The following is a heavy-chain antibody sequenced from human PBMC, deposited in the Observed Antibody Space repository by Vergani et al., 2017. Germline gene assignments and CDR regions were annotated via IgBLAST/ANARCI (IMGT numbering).Heavy chain of an antibody. Sequence: QVQLQESGPGLVKPSQTLSLTCTVSGGSISSSSYYWGWIRQPPGKGLEWIGSIYYSGSTYYNPSLKSRVTISVDTSKNQFSLKLSSVTAADTAVYYCARLKGYCSGGSCSEFYYWGQGTLVTVSS. D-gene: IGHD2-15*01. J-gene: IGHJ4*02. V-gene: IGHV4-39*01. CDR2: IYYSGST. CDR1: GGSISSSSYY. CDR3: ARLKGYCSGGSCSEFYY.